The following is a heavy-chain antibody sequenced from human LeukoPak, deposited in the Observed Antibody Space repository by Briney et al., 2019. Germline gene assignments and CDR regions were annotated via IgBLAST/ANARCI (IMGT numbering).Heavy chain of an antibody. J-gene: IGHJ4*02. CDR3: ARGRGKSSSSYHFYFDN. CDR2: ISHAGST. D-gene: IGHD3-22*01. CDR1: DGSFSDYY. Sequence: PSETLSLTCAVYDGSFSDYYWTWIRQSPRNGLEWIGEISHAGSTSYNPSLKNRVTISLGTSRSQFSLRLTSLTGADSAIYYCARGRGKSSSSYHFYFDNWGQGTLVTVSS. V-gene: IGHV4-34*01.